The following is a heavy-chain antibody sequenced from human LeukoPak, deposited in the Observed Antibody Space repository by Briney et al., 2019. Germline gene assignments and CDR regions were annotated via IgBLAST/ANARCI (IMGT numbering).Heavy chain of an antibody. J-gene: IGHJ4*02. CDR2: IYTSGST. D-gene: IGHD6-19*01. CDR3: ARAHKYSSGWLDY. Sequence: SETLSLTCTASGGSISSGSYYWSWIRQPAGKGLEWIGRIYTSGSTNYNPSLKSRVTISVDTSKNQFSLKLSSVTAADTAVYYCARAHKYSSGWLDYWGQGTLVTVSS. V-gene: IGHV4-61*02. CDR1: GGSISSGSYY.